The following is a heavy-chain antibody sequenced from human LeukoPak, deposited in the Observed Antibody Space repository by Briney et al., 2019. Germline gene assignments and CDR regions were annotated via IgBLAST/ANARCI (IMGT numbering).Heavy chain of an antibody. CDR2: IYYSGST. CDR1: GGSISSYY. V-gene: IGHV4-59*01. D-gene: IGHD5-12*01. CDR3: ARGGYSGYDWKYYFDY. Sequence: TPSETLSLTCTVSGGSISSYYWSWIRQPPGKGLEWIGYIYYSGSTNYNPSLKSRVTISVDTSKNQFSLKLSSVTAADTAVYYCARGGYSGYDWKYYFDYWGQGTLVTVSS. J-gene: IGHJ4*02.